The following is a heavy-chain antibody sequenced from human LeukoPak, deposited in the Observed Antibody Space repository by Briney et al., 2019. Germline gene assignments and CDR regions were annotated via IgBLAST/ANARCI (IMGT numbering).Heavy chain of an antibody. Sequence: GASVTVSCKASGGTFSSYAISWVRQAPGQGLEWMGGIIPIFGTANYAQKFQGRVTITADESTSTAYMELSSLRSEDTAVYYCARAYGSGSYKYYYYYYMDVWGKGTTVTISS. CDR2: IIPIFGTA. CDR3: ARAYGSGSYKYYYYYYMDV. D-gene: IGHD3-10*01. J-gene: IGHJ6*03. CDR1: GGTFSSYA. V-gene: IGHV1-69*13.